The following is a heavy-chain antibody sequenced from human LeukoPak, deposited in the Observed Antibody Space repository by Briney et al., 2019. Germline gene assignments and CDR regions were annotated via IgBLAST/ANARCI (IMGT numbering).Heavy chain of an antibody. CDR2: ISGSGGST. Sequence: GGSLRLSCAASGFTFSSYAMSWVRQAPGKGLEWVSAISGSGGSTYYADSVKGRFTISRDNSKNTLYLQMNSLRAKDTAVYYCAKERSGVLLWFGEPSYYFDYWGQGTLVTVSS. J-gene: IGHJ4*02. D-gene: IGHD3-10*01. CDR3: AKERSGVLLWFGEPSYYFDY. V-gene: IGHV3-23*01. CDR1: GFTFSSYA.